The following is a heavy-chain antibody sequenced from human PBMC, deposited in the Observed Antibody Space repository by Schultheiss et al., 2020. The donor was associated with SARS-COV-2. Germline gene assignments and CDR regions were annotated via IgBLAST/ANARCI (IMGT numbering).Heavy chain of an antibody. D-gene: IGHD2-15*01. V-gene: IGHV4-38-2*02. J-gene: IGHJ6*02. CDR1: GYSISSGYY. CDR3: ARVFVVVVADPQEVGGMDV. Sequence: SETLSLTCTVSGYSISSGYYWGWIRQPPGKGLEWIGSIYHSGSTYYNPSLKSRVTISVDTSKNQFSLKLSSVTAADTAVYYCARVFVVVVADPQEVGGMDVWGQGTTVTVSS. CDR2: IYHSGST.